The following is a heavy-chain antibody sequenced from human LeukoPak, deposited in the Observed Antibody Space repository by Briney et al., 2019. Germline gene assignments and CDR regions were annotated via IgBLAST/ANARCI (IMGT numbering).Heavy chain of an antibody. CDR2: ISYDGSNK. D-gene: IGHD3-3*01. CDR3: ARGLLVEWLLS. CDR1: GFTFSNAW. Sequence: GGSLRVSCAASGFTFSNAWMSWVRQAPGKGLEWVAVISYDGSNKYYADSVKGRFTISRDNSKNTLYLQMNSLRAEDTAVYYCARGLLVEWLLSWGQGTLVTVSS. V-gene: IGHV3-30-3*01. J-gene: IGHJ5*02.